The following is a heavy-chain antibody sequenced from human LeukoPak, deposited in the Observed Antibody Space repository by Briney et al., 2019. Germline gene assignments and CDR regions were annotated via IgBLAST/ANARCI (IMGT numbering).Heavy chain of an antibody. J-gene: IGHJ3*02. CDR2: ISGSGGST. CDR1: GFTFSSYG. Sequence: GGSLRLSCAASGFTFSSYGMSWVRQAPGKGLEWVSAISGSGGSTYYADSVKGRFTISRDNSKNTLYLQMNSLRAEDTAVYYCAKDTYSSGWYGGGAFDIWGQGTMVTVSS. D-gene: IGHD6-19*01. V-gene: IGHV3-23*01. CDR3: AKDTYSSGWYGGGAFDI.